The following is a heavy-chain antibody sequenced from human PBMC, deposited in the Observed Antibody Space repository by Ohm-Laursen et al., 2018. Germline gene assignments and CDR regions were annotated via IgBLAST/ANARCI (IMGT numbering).Heavy chain of an antibody. CDR1: GFTFSDYY. J-gene: IGHJ5*02. D-gene: IGHD2-15*01. CDR3: ARDLICSGGSCYSAYL. V-gene: IGHV3-11*04. Sequence: SLRLSCSASGFTFSDYYMSWIRQAPGKGLEWVSYITSSGTTIYYADSMKGRFTISRDNAKNSLYLQMNSLRAEDTAVYYCARDLICSGGSCYSAYLWGQGTLVTVSS. CDR2: ITSSGTTI.